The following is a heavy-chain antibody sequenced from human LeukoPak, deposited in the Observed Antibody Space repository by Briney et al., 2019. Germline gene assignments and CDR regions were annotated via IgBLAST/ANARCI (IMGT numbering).Heavy chain of an antibody. Sequence: SETLSLTCTVSGGSISSSSYYWGWIRQPPGKGPEWIGTISYSGSTYYNPSLKSRVIISVDTSKNQFSLKVSPVTAADTAVYYCARLSRVAGRLNGIDPWGQGILVTVSS. D-gene: IGHD6-19*01. J-gene: IGHJ5*02. CDR1: GGSISSSSYY. CDR3: ARLSRVAGRLNGIDP. CDR2: ISYSGST. V-gene: IGHV4-39*01.